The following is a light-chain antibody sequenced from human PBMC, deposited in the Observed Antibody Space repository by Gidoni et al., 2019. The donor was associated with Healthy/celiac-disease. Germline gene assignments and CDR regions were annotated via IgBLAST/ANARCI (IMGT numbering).Light chain of an antibody. CDR3: MQALQIRT. V-gene: IGKV2-28*01. Sequence: IVMTQSPLSLPVTPGEPASISCRSSQSLLHSNGYNYLDWYLQKPGQSPQLLIYLGSNRASGVPDRVSGSGSGTDFTLKISRVEAEDVGVYYCMQALQIRTFGQGTKVEIK. CDR1: QSLLHSNGYNY. J-gene: IGKJ1*01. CDR2: LGS.